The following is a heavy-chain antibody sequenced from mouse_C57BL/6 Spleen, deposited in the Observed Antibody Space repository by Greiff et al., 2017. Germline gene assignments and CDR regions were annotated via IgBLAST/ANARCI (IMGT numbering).Heavy chain of an antibody. Sequence: QVQLQQPGAELVMPGASVKLSCKASGYTFTSYWMHWVKQRPGQGLEWIGEIDPSDSYTNYNQKFKGKSTLTVDKSSSTAYMQLSSLTSEDSAVYCCARRGAMDYWGQGTTVTVSS. CDR3: ARRGAMDY. CDR2: IDPSDSYT. V-gene: IGHV1-69*01. CDR1: GYTFTSYW. J-gene: IGHJ4*01.